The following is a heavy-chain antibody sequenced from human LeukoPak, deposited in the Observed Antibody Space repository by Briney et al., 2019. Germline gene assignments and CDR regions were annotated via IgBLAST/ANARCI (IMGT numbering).Heavy chain of an antibody. D-gene: IGHD1-1*01. Sequence: GASVNVCCKASGYTFTSYGINWVRQAPGQGLEWMGWINTNNVNRNYAQKLQGRVTMTTDKSTNTAYMELMSLTSDDTALYYCARAGQLDYWGQGTLVTVSS. CDR1: GYTFTSYG. CDR2: INTNNVNR. CDR3: ARAGQLDY. V-gene: IGHV1-18*01. J-gene: IGHJ4*02.